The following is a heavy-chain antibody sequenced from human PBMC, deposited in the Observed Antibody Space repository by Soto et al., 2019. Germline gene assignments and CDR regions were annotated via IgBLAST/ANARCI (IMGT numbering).Heavy chain of an antibody. CDR3: ARRGSVTTPSYYYYGMDV. Sequence: QVHLQESGPGLVKPSETLSLTCTVSGGSISSYYWNWIRQPPGKGLEWIGYISYSGGTNYNPSLKSRVTISIDTSKNQFSLKLSSVTAADTAVYYCARRGSVTTPSYYYYGMDVWGQGTTVTVSS. V-gene: IGHV4-59*08. CDR1: GGSISSYY. J-gene: IGHJ6*02. D-gene: IGHD4-17*01. CDR2: ISYSGGT.